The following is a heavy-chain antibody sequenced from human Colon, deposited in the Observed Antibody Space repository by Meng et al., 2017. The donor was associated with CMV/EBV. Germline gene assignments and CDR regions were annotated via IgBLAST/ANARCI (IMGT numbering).Heavy chain of an antibody. D-gene: IGHD2-2*01. CDR1: GYTFTGYY. V-gene: IGHV1-2*02. CDR2: IDPNSGGT. CDR3: ARDVWGVVVPAA. Sequence: ASVKVSCKASGYTFTGYYMHWVRQAPGQGLEWMGWIDPNSGGTNFAQKFQGRVTMTSDTSINTAYMELSSLRSDDTAVYYCARDVWGVVVPAAWGQGTLVTVSS. J-gene: IGHJ5*02.